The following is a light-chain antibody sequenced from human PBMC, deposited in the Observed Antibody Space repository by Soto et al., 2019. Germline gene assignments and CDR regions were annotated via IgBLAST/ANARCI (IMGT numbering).Light chain of an antibody. CDR3: SSYTSSSKVI. Sequence: QSVLTQPASVSGSPGQSITISCTGTSSDVGGHNFVSWYQQHPGKAPKLMISEVSNRPSGVSNRFSGSKSGNTASLTISGLQAEDEADYYCSSYTSSSKVIFGGGTKLTVL. CDR2: EVS. V-gene: IGLV2-14*01. J-gene: IGLJ2*01. CDR1: SSDVGGHNF.